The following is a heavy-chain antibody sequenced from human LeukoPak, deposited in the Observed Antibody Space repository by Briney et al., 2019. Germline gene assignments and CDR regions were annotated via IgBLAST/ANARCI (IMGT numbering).Heavy chain of an antibody. J-gene: IGHJ6*02. Sequence: PSETLSLTCTVSGGSISSYYWSWIRQPPGKGLEWIGYIYYSGSTNYNPSLKGRVTISVDTSKNQFSLKLSSVTAADTAVYYCAGLRIAARPSYYYGMDVWGQGTTVTVSS. D-gene: IGHD6-6*01. CDR3: AGLRIAARPSYYYGMDV. V-gene: IGHV4-59*01. CDR2: IYYSGST. CDR1: GGSISSYY.